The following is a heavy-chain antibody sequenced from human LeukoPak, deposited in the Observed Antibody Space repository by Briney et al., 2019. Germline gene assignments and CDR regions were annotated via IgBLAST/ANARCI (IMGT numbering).Heavy chain of an antibody. CDR3: ARPVYFDGSGYKN. D-gene: IGHD3-22*01. CDR2: INAANGNT. J-gene: IGHJ4*02. CDR1: GYAFTTYP. V-gene: IGHV1-3*01. Sequence: ASVKVSCKASGYAFTTYPMHWVRQAPGQRLEWMGWINAANGNTKYSQKFQGRVTITRDTSASTAYMELSSLRSEDTAVYYCARPVYFDGSGYKNWGQGPLVTVSS.